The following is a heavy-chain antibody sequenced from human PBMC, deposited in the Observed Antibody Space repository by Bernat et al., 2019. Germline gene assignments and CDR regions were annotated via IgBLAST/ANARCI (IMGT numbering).Heavy chain of an antibody. CDR1: GGTFSSYT. CDR2: IIPILGIA. CDR3: ARDPATVTTRAWFDP. J-gene: IGHJ5*02. Sequence: QVQLVQSGAEVKKPGSSVKVSCKASGGTFSSYTISWVRQAPGQGLEWMGRIIPILGIANYAQKFQGRVTITADKSTSTAYMELSSLRSEDTAVYYCARDPATVTTRAWFDPWGQGTLVTVSS. V-gene: IGHV1-69*08. D-gene: IGHD4-4*01.